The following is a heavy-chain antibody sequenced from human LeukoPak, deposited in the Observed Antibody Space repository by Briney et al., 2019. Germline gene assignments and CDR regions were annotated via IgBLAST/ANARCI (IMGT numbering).Heavy chain of an antibody. V-gene: IGHV3-30*02. CDR3: AKGLYCSSTSCSDAFDI. CDR2: IRYDGSNK. J-gene: IGHJ3*02. CDR1: GFTFSSYG. D-gene: IGHD2-2*01. Sequence: GGSLRLSCAASGFTFSSYGMHWVRQAPGKGLEWVAFIRYDGSNKYYADSVKGRFTISRDNSKNTLYLQMNSLRAEDTAAYYCAKGLYCSSTSCSDAFDIWGQGTMVTVSS.